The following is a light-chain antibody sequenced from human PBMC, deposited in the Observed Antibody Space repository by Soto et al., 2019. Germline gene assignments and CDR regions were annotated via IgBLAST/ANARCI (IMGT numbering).Light chain of an antibody. Sequence: EIVLTQSPGTLSLSPGERATLSCRASQSVTTSYLAWYQQKPGQAPRLLIYAASTRATGIPARFSGSGSGTEFTLTISSLQSEDFGVYYCQHYDVWPLTFGQGTKVDIK. CDR1: QSVTTSY. CDR2: AAS. V-gene: IGKV3-15*01. J-gene: IGKJ1*01. CDR3: QHYDVWPLT.